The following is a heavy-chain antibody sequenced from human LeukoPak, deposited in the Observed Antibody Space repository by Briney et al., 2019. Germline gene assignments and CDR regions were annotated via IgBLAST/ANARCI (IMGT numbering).Heavy chain of an antibody. J-gene: IGHJ4*02. CDR3: ARDQGGSGSYYTPFDY. V-gene: IGHV4-4*02. CDR1: GGSISSSNW. Sequence: SETLSLTCAVSGGSISSSNWWSWVRPPPGKGLEWIGEIYHSGSTNYNPSLKSRVTISVDKSKNQFSLKLSSVTAADTAVYYCARDQGGSGSYYTPFDYWGQGTLVTVSS. D-gene: IGHD3-10*01. CDR2: IYHSGST.